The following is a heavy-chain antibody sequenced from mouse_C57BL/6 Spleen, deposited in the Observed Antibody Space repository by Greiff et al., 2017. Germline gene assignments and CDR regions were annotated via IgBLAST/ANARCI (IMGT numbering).Heavy chain of an antibody. CDR1: GYTFTSYW. D-gene: IGHD1-1*01. J-gene: IGHJ4*01. Sequence: SGAELVMPGASVKLSCKASGYTFTSYWMHWVKQRPGQGLEWIGEIDPSDSYTNYNQKFKGKSTLTVDKSSSTAYMQLSSLTSEDSAVYYCARGYYGSSYYAMDYWGQGTSVTVSS. V-gene: IGHV1-69*01. CDR3: ARGYYGSSYYAMDY. CDR2: IDPSDSYT.